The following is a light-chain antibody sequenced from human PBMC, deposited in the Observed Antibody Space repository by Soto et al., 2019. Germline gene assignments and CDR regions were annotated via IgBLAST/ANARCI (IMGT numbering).Light chain of an antibody. CDR2: ADD. CDR3: GSWDSSLSAYV. J-gene: IGLJ1*01. CDR1: SSNIDDNS. V-gene: IGLV1-51*01. Sequence: QSVLTQPPSGSAAPGQNVTISCFGSSSNIDDNSLSWYQQLPGTAPKLLCYADDKRPSGIPDRFSGSKSGTSATLGITGFQTGDEADYYCGSWDSSLSAYVFGTGTKVTVL.